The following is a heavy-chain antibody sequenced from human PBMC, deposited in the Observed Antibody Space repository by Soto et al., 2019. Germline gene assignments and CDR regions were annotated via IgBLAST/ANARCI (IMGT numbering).Heavy chain of an antibody. Sequence: PGGSLRLSCTASGFTFGDCSISWVRQAPGKGLEWVGFIRSKSYGGTTEYAASVRGRFTISRDDSKSIAYLQMNSLKTEDTAVYYCTRDGNSNYHDSGGYWYWGQGTLVTVSS. CDR3: TRDGNSNYHDSGGYWY. J-gene: IGHJ4*02. CDR2: IRSKSYGGTT. V-gene: IGHV3-49*04. D-gene: IGHD3-22*01. CDR1: GFTFGDCS.